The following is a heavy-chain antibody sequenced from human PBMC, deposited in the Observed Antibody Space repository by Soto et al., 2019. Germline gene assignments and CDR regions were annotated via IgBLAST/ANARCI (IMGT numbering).Heavy chain of an antibody. CDR2: IRSKAYGGTT. D-gene: IGHD5-18*01. V-gene: IGHV3-49*03. J-gene: IGHJ4*02. CDR3: TRVLSGAAMVSYFDY. Sequence: GGSLRLSCTASGFTFGDYAMSWFRQAPGKGLEWVGFIRSKAYGGTTEYAASVKGRFTISRDDSKSIAYLQMNSLKTEDIAVHYCTRVLSGAAMVSYFDYWGQGTLVTVSS. CDR1: GFTFGDYA.